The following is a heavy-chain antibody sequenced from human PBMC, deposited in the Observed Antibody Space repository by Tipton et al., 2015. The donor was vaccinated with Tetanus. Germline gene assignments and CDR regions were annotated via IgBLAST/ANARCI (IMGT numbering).Heavy chain of an antibody. CDR3: ARGRMVGATRYHDS. J-gene: IGHJ4*02. CDR2: IYASGST. V-gene: IGHV4-61*02. Sequence: TLSLTCSVSGGSISSGGYYWSWIRQPAGKGLEWIGRIYASGSTNLNPSLGSRVTMSVDTSQNQFSLKVYSLTAADTAVYYCARGRMVGATRYHDSWGQGTLVTVSS. D-gene: IGHD1-26*01. CDR1: GGSISSGGYY.